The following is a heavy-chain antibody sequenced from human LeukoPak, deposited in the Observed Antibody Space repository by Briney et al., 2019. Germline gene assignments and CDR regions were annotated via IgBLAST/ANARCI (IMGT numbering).Heavy chain of an antibody. CDR1: GGSISSYY. D-gene: IGHD6-13*01. CDR2: IYYSGST. Sequence: PSETLSLTCTVSGGSISSYYWSWIRQPPGKGLEWIGYIYYSGSTNYNPSLKSRVTISVDTSKNQFSLKLSSVTAADTAVYYCARDRGASSSWLYYYGMDVWGQGTTVTVSS. CDR3: ARDRGASSSWLYYYGMDV. J-gene: IGHJ6*02. V-gene: IGHV4-59*01.